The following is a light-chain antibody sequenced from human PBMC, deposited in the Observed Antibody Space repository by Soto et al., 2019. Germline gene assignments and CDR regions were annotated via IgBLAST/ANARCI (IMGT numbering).Light chain of an antibody. CDR3: QQYGSSPGT. Sequence: EIVLTQSPGTLCLSPGERATLPCRASQSVSSSYLAWYQQKPGQAPRLLIYGASSRATGIPDRFSGSGSGTDFTLTISRLEPEDFAVYYCQQYGSSPGTFGQGTKVDI. J-gene: IGKJ1*01. CDR1: QSVSSSY. CDR2: GAS. V-gene: IGKV3-20*01.